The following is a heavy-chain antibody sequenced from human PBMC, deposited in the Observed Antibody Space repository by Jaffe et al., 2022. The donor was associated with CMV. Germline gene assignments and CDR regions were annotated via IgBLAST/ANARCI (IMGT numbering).Heavy chain of an antibody. CDR2: INHSGST. CDR1: GGSFSGYY. Sequence: QVQLQQWGAGLLKPSETLSLTCAVYGGSFSGYYWSWIRQPPGKGLEWIGEINHSGSTNYNPSLKSRVTISVDTSKNQFSLKLSSVTAADTAVYYCARDPRYDYVWGSYRSSHYYYGMDVWGQGTTVTVSS. D-gene: IGHD3-16*02. V-gene: IGHV4-34*01. CDR3: ARDPRYDYVWGSYRSSHYYYGMDV. J-gene: IGHJ6*02.